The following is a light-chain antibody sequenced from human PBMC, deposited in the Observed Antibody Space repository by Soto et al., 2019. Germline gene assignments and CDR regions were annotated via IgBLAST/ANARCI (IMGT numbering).Light chain of an antibody. V-gene: IGLV1-47*01. CDR2: RNN. J-gene: IGLJ1*01. CDR1: SSNIGSNY. Sequence: QSVLTQPPSASGTPGQRVTISCSGSSSNIGSNYVYWYQQLPGTAPKLLIYRNNQRPSVVPDRFSGSKSGTSASLAISGLRSEDLFDYYCASWDDSLSGYVFGTGTQLTVL. CDR3: ASWDDSLSGYV.